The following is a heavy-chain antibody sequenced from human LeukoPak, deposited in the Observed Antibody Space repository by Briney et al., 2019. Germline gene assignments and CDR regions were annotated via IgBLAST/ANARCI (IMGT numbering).Heavy chain of an antibody. V-gene: IGHV3-48*03. CDR2: ISSSGSTI. CDR1: GFAFSSYE. Sequence: PGGSLRLSCAASGFAFSSYEMNWVRQAPGKGLEGGSYISSSGSTIYYADSVKGRFTISRDNAKNSLYLQMNSLRAEDTAVYYCAELGMIGGVWGKGTTVTISS. J-gene: IGHJ6*04. CDR3: AELGMIGGV. D-gene: IGHD3-10*02.